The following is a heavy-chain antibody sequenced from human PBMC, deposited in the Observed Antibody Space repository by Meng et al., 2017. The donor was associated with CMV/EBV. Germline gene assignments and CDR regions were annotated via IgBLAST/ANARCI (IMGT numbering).Heavy chain of an antibody. V-gene: IGHV4-34*01. Sequence: VYGWSFSGYSWSWLRQPPGKGLEWIGEINHSGSTNYNPSLKSRVTISVDTSKNQFSLKLSSVTAADTAVYYCASSPRRAANNWFDPWGQGTLVTVSS. J-gene: IGHJ5*02. D-gene: IGHD2-15*01. CDR3: ASSPRRAANNWFDP. CDR2: INHSGST. CDR1: GWSFSGYS.